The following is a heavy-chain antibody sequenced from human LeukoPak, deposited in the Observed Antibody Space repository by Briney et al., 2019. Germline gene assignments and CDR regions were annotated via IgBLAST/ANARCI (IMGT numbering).Heavy chain of an antibody. Sequence: GGSLRLSCVVSGISLSNYAMTWVRQAPGKGLEWVSYISERGGSTTYADSVKGRFTISRDTSLNTLYLQINNLRAEDTAVYFCAKRGVVIRGILVIGYHQEAYHYDFWGQGVLVTVSS. J-gene: IGHJ4*02. CDR3: AKRGVVIRGILVIGYHQEAYHYDF. D-gene: IGHD3-10*01. V-gene: IGHV3-23*01. CDR1: GISLSNYA. CDR2: ISERGGST.